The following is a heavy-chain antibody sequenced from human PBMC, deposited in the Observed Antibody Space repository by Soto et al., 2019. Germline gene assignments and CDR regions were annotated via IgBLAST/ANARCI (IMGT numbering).Heavy chain of an antibody. CDR1: GGSFSGYY. V-gene: IGHV4-34*01. D-gene: IGHD6-13*01. CDR3: ARRYSSSWSNWFDP. Sequence: SETLSLTCAVYGGSFSGYYWSWIRQPPGKGLEWIGEINHSGSTNYNPSLKSRVTISVDTSKNQFSLKLSSVTAADTAVYYCARRYSSSWSNWFDPWGQGTLVTVLL. CDR2: INHSGST. J-gene: IGHJ5*02.